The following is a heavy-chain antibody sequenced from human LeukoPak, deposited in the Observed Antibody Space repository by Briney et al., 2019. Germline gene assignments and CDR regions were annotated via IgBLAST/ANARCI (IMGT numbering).Heavy chain of an antibody. J-gene: IGHJ4*02. Sequence: SETLSLTCTVSGGSISSYYWSWIRQPPGKGLEWIGYIYYSGSTNYNPSLKSRVTISVDTSKNQFSLKLSSVTAADTAVYYCARSSVGATDFDHWGQGTLVTVSS. V-gene: IGHV4-59*08. D-gene: IGHD1-26*01. CDR1: GGSISSYY. CDR2: IYYSGST. CDR3: ARSSVGATDFDH.